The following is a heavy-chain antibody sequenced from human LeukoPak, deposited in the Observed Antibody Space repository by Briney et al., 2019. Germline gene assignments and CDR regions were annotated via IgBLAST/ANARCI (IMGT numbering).Heavy chain of an antibody. CDR3: AKDGPRGAAAGTPIDY. V-gene: IGHV3-30*18. Sequence: GGSLRLSCTVSGFTFSNYWMRWVRQAPGKGLEWVTVISYDGSNKYYADSVKGRFTISRDNSKNTLYLQMNSLRAEDTAVYYCAKDGPRGAAAGTPIDYWGQGTLVTVSS. CDR1: GFTFSNYW. D-gene: IGHD6-13*01. CDR2: ISYDGSNK. J-gene: IGHJ4*02.